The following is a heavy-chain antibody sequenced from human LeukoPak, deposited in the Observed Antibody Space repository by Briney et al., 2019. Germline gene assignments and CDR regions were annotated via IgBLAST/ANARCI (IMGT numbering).Heavy chain of an antibody. CDR3: ASALGYCSGGSCYGFDY. Sequence: GGALRLSCAASGFTFSSYSMNWVRQAPGKGLEEVSSISSSSSYIYYADSVKGRFTISRDNAKNSLYLQMNSLRAEDTAVYYCASALGYCSGGSCYGFDYWGQGTLVTVSS. CDR2: ISSSSSYI. CDR1: GFTFSSYS. D-gene: IGHD2-15*01. J-gene: IGHJ4*02. V-gene: IGHV3-21*01.